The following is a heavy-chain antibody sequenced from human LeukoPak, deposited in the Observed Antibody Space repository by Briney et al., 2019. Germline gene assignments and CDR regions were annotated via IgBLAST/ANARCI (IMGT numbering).Heavy chain of an antibody. CDR1: GFTFSSYW. D-gene: IGHD6-19*01. Sequence: PGGSLRLSCAASGFTFSSYWMSWVRQAPGKGLEWVANINQGGSVIKYVDSVKGRFTISRDNAKNSLSLQMNSLRAEDTAVYYCARVDDNSSGWFQYWGQGTLVTASS. V-gene: IGHV3-7*04. J-gene: IGHJ1*01. CDR3: ARVDDNSSGWFQY. CDR2: INQGGSVI.